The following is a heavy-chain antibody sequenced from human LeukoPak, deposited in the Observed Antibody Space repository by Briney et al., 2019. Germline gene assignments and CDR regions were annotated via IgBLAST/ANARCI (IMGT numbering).Heavy chain of an antibody. CDR3: AREHSGYDSYYYYYMDV. CDR2: IYTSGST. J-gene: IGHJ6*03. CDR1: GGSISSYY. V-gene: IGHV4-4*07. D-gene: IGHD5-12*01. Sequence: SETLSLTCTVSGGSISSYYWSWIRQPAGKELEWIGRIYTSGSTNYNPSLKSRVTMSVDTSKNQFSLKLSSVTAADTAVYYCAREHSGYDSYYYYYMDVWGKGTTVTVSS.